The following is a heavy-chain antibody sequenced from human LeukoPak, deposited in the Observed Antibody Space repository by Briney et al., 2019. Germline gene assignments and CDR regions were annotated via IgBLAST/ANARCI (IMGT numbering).Heavy chain of an antibody. Sequence: TLSLTCTVSGGSISTFYWNWIRQPPGKALEWLALIYWDDDKRYSPSLKSRLTITKDTSKNQVVLTMTNMDPVDTATYYCALRHPTYYGDYPLFDYWGQGTLVTVSS. V-gene: IGHV2-5*08. CDR3: ALRHPTYYGDYPLFDY. J-gene: IGHJ4*02. D-gene: IGHD4-17*01. CDR1: GGSISTFYW. CDR2: IYWDDDK.